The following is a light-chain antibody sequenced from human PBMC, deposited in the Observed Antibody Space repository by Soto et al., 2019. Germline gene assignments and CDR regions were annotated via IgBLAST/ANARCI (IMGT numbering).Light chain of an antibody. CDR2: GVS. CDR3: NSYTTTSTVV. J-gene: IGLJ3*02. Sequence: QSALTQPASVSGSPGQSITISCTGTSSDVGAYNYVSWYQQHPGKAPKLMIYGVSNRPSGIPNRFSGSKSGNTASLTIPGLQAEDEADYYCNSYTTTSTVVFGGGTKLTVL. V-gene: IGLV2-14*01. CDR1: SSDVGAYNY.